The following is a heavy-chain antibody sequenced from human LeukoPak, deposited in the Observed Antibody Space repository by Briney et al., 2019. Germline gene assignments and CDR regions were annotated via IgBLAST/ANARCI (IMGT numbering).Heavy chain of an antibody. CDR3: ARREQWLVGDDY. V-gene: IGHV1-2*02. Sequence: ASVKVSCKASGYTFTGYYMHWVRQAPGQGLEWMGWTNPNSGGTNYAQKLQGRVTMTTDTSTSTAYMELRSLRSDDTAVYYCARREQWLVGDDYWGQGTLVTVSS. CDR2: TNPNSGGT. J-gene: IGHJ4*02. CDR1: GYTFTGYY. D-gene: IGHD6-19*01.